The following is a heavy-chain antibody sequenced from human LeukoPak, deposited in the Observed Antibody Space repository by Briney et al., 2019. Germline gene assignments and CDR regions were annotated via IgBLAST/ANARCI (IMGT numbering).Heavy chain of an antibody. CDR3: ARERPGAKGGAFDI. CDR2: ISAYNGNT. Sequence: ASVKVSCKASGYTFTSYGISWVRQAPGQGLEWMGWISAYNGNTNYAQKLQGRVTMTTDTSKSTAYMELRSLRSDDTAVCYCARERPGAKGGAFDIWGQGTMVTVSS. D-gene: IGHD1-14*01. V-gene: IGHV1-18*01. CDR1: GYTFTSYG. J-gene: IGHJ3*02.